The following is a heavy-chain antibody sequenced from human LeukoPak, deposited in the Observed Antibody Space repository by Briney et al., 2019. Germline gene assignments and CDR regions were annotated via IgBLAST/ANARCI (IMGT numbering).Heavy chain of an antibody. CDR3: ARVPDHYDILTGYYKGGLDY. J-gene: IGHJ4*02. D-gene: IGHD3-9*01. CDR1: GFTFRNFW. Sequence: GGSLRLSCAASGFTFRNFWMNWVRQAPGKGRGWVSRVNSDGSSKSYADSVKGRFTISRDNAKNTLYLEMNSLRAEDTAVYYCARVPDHYDILTGYYKGGLDYWGQGTLVTVSS. V-gene: IGHV3-74*01. CDR2: VNSDGSSK.